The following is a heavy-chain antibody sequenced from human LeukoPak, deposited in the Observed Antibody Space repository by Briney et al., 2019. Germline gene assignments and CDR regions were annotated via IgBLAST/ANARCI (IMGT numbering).Heavy chain of an antibody. Sequence: GGSLRLSCAASGFTFSSYSMNWVRQAPGKGLEWVSSISSSSSYIYYADLVKGRFTISRDNAKNSLYLQMNSLRAEDTAVYYCARGHSYDFWSGYSDYWGQGTLVTVSS. CDR1: GFTFSSYS. CDR2: ISSSSSYI. CDR3: ARGHSYDFWSGYSDY. D-gene: IGHD3-3*01. J-gene: IGHJ4*02. V-gene: IGHV3-21*01.